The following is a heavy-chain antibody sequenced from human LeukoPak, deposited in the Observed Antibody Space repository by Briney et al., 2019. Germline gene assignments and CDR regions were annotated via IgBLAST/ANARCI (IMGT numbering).Heavy chain of an antibody. V-gene: IGHV1-69*13. CDR3: GLSRNYYYYYMDV. Sequence: SVKVSCKASGYTFTSYYMHWVRQAPGQGLEWMGGIIPIFGIPDSAQKFQGRLTITADESTTTPYMELSSLRSDDTAIYYRGLSRNYYYYYMDVWGKGTTVTISS. D-gene: IGHD6-13*01. CDR2: IIPIFGIP. J-gene: IGHJ6*03. CDR1: GYTFTSYY.